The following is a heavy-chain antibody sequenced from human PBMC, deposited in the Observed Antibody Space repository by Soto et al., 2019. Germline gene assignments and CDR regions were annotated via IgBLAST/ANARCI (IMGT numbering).Heavy chain of an antibody. CDR2: ISGSGGST. J-gene: IGHJ3*01. CDR1: GFTFSSYA. Sequence: GGSLRLSCAASGFTFSSYAMSWVRQAPGKGLEWVSAISGSGGSTYYADSVKGRFTISRDNSKNTLYLQMNSLRAEDTAVYYCEKDHGKYYDIFNGPGAFDLWGQGTMVTVSS. D-gene: IGHD3-9*01. CDR3: EKDHGKYYDIFNGPGAFDL. V-gene: IGHV3-23*01.